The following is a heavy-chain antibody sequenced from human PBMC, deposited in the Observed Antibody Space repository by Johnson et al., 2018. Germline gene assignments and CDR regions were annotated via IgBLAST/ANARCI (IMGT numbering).Heavy chain of an antibody. CDR3: ARQNYYDSSGYYSDAFDM. CDR2: ISSCSTTI. J-gene: IGHJ3*02. V-gene: IGHV3-48*01. D-gene: IGHD3-22*01. CDR1: GFTFSRYS. Sequence: EVQLLESGGGLVQXGGSLRLSCAASGFTFSRYSMNWVRQAPGKGLEWVSYISSCSTTIYYGDSVKGRFTISRDNAKNSLYLQMNILRAEDTAVYYCARQNYYDSSGYYSDAFDMWGQGTMVTVSS.